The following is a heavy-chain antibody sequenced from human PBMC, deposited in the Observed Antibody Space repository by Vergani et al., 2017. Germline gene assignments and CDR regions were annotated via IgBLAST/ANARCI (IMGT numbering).Heavy chain of an antibody. J-gene: IGHJ6*03. V-gene: IGHV3-9*01. CDR1: GFTFDDYA. Sequence: EVQLVESGGGLVQPGRSLRLSCAASGFTFDDYAMHWVRQIPGKGLEWVSGISWNSGSIDYADSVKGRFIISRDNAKNSLYLQMNSLRAEDTALYYCAKASTYFYYYMDVWGKGTTVTVSS. CDR3: AKASTYFYYYMDV. D-gene: IGHD2/OR15-2a*01. CDR2: ISWNSGSI.